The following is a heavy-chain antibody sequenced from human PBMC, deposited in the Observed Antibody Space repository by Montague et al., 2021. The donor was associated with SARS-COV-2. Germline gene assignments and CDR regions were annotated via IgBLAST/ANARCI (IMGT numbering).Heavy chain of an antibody. CDR2: IYWYDEG. J-gene: IGHJ2*01. Sequence: PALVKPTQTLTLTCTFSGFSLDTSGEAVGWIRQPPGKALEWLAVIYWYDEGRYSPSLESRLTIRKGTSKNQVVLTMTNMDPVDTATYFCGHLLHRWSPNWYFDVWGRGTPVTVSS. D-gene: IGHD4-23*01. CDR3: GHLLHRWSPNWYFDV. CDR1: GFSLDTSGEA. V-gene: IGHV2-5*01.